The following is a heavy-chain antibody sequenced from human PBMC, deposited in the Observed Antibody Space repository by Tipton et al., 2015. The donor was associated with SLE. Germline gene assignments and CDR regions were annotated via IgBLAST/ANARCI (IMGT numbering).Heavy chain of an antibody. Sequence: TLSLTCAVYGGSFSGYYWSWIRQPPGKGLEWIGEINHSGSTNYNPSLKSRVTISVDTSKNQFSLTLSSVTAADTAVYYCARGRGYQLLYCAFDIWGQGTMVTVSS. D-gene: IGHD2-2*02. J-gene: IGHJ3*02. CDR3: ARGRGYQLLYCAFDI. CDR1: GGSFSGYY. CDR2: INHSGST. V-gene: IGHV4-34*01.